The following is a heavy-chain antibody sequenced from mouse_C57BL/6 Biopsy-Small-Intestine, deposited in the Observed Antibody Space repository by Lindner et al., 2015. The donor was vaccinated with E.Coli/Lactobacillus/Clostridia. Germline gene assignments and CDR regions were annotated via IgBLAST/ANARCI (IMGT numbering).Heavy chain of an antibody. CDR2: ISGQDGKT. D-gene: IGHD1-3*01. Sequence: SVKVSCKASGYTFTAYGITWVRQAPGQGFEWMGWISGQDGKTNYAQKLQGRVTMTTDTSTNTAYMELRSLRSDDTAVYYCARDPPRTKRFLEWSVLDYWGQGTRVTVSS. CDR3: ARDPPRTKRFLEWSVLDY. CDR1: GYTFTAYG. V-gene: IGHV14-2*01. J-gene: IGHJ4*01.